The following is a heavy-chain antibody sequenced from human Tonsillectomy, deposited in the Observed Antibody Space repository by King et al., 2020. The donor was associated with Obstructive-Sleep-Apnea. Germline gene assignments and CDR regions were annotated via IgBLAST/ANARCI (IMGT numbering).Heavy chain of an antibody. CDR2: INKDGGEK. V-gene: IGHV3-7*03. D-gene: IGHD2-15*01. J-gene: IGHJ6*02. Sequence: VQLVESGGGLVQRGGSVRLSCAASGFTFSNYWISWVRQAPGKGLEWVANINKDGGEKYYVDSVKGRFTISRDNAKNSLYLQMNSLRAEDTAVYYCSRASALVVVADTYYYYGMDVWGQGTTVTVSS. CDR3: SRASALVVVADTYYYYGMDV. CDR1: GFTFSNYW.